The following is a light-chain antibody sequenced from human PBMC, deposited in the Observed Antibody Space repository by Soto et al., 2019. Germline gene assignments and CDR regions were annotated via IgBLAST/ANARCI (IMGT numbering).Light chain of an antibody. V-gene: IGLV2-14*01. Sequence: QSVLAQPSSVSGSPGQSITISCTGTSTDVGGYNYVSWYQHHPGKGPKLIIYEVSNRPSGVXXXXXXXXXXXKASLIISNLEAEDESDYYCGSYTSTDTPFVFGTGTKVTVL. CDR1: STDVGGYNY. CDR2: EVS. CDR3: GSYTSTDTPFV. J-gene: IGLJ1*01.